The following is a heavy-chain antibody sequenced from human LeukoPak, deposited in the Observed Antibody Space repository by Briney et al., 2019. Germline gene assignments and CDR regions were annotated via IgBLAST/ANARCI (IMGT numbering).Heavy chain of an antibody. CDR1: GGSISSSSYY. D-gene: IGHD3-22*01. V-gene: IGHV4-39*07. CDR3: ARGGSSGYYGGAFDI. Sequence: SETLSLTCTVSGGSISSSSYYWGWIRQPPGKGLEWIGEINHSGSTNYNPSLKSRVTISVDTSKNQFSLKLSSVTAADTAVYYCARGGSSGYYGGAFDIWGQGTMVTVSS. J-gene: IGHJ3*02. CDR2: INHSGST.